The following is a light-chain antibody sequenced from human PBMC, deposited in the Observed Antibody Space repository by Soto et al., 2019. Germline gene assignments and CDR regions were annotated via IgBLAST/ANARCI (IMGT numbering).Light chain of an antibody. V-gene: IGKV1-5*03. CDR1: QRFSTW. Sequence: DIQMTQSPSTLSASVGDRVTITCRASQRFSTWLAWYQQKPGKAPKLLIYKASTLKSGVPSRFSGSGSGTEFTLTISSLQPDDFATYYCQHYNSYSEAFGQGTKVELK. CDR3: QHYNSYSEA. CDR2: KAS. J-gene: IGKJ1*01.